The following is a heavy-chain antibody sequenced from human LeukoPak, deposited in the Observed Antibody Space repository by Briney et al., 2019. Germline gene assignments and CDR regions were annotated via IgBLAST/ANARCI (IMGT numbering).Heavy chain of an antibody. D-gene: IGHD4-23*01. CDR3: ARVGTVVTFAFDI. CDR2: INTSGGST. J-gene: IGHJ3*02. CDR1: GYTFTSYY. V-gene: IGHV1-46*03. Sequence: ASVKVSCKASGYTFTSYYMHWVRQAPGQGLEWMGIINTSGGSTSYAQKFQGRVTMTRDTSTSTVYMELSSLRSEDTAVYYCARVGTVVTFAFDIWGQGTMVTVSS.